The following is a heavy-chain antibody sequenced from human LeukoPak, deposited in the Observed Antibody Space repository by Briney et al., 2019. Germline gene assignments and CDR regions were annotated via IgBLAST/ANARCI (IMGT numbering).Heavy chain of an antibody. CDR3: ARVAYSSGWYDAPFDY. V-gene: IGHV4-59*01. CDR1: GSCISNYY. Sequence: EILFLTSTVSGSCISNYYWCWRRQPPGKGLEWIGYIYYSGSTNYNPSLKSRVTISVDTSKNQFSLKLNSVTAADTAVYYCARVAYSSGWYDAPFDYWGQGTLVTVSS. J-gene: IGHJ4*02. CDR2: IYYSGST. D-gene: IGHD6-19*01.